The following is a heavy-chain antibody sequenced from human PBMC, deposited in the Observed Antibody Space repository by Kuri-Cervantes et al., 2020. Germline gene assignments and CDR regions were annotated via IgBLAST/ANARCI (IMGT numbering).Heavy chain of an antibody. V-gene: IGHV3-11*01. Sequence: GGSLRLSCAASGFTFSDYYMSWIRQAPGKGLEWVSYISSSGSTIYYADSVKGRFTISRDNAKNSLYLQMNSLRAEDTALYYCAKDMGSITMVRGVIGYGMDVWGQGTTVTVSS. CDR2: ISSSGSTI. CDR1: GFTFSDYY. D-gene: IGHD3-10*01. J-gene: IGHJ6*02. CDR3: AKDMGSITMVRGVIGYGMDV.